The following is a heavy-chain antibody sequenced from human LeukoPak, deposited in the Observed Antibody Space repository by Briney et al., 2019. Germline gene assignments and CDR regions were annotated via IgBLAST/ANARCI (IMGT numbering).Heavy chain of an antibody. V-gene: IGHV3-20*04. J-gene: IGHJ2*01. D-gene: IGHD5-18*01. CDR3: AKGKDTLNPYWYFNV. Sequence: GGSLRLSCAASGFSFDDYAMSWVRQAPGKGLEWVSGINWSGVSTGYADSVKGRFTISRDNTKNSLFLQLNSLRAEDTAFYYCAKGKDTLNPYWYFNVWGRGTLVSVSS. CDR2: INWSGVST. CDR1: GFSFDDYA.